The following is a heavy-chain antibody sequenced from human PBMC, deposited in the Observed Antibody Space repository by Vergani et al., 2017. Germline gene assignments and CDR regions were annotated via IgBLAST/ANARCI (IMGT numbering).Heavy chain of an antibody. CDR1: GFAFSSQW. V-gene: IGHV3-7*01. J-gene: IGHJ4*02. CDR3: ARGPPSIY. Sequence: EVQLVESGGDLVQPGGSLRLSCAASGFAFSSQWMSWVRQAPGKGLEWVGNIRPDGSDKYYVDSVKGRFTISRDNTKNSLYLQMNSLRAEDTAVYYCARGPPSIYWGQGTLVFVS. CDR2: IRPDGSDK.